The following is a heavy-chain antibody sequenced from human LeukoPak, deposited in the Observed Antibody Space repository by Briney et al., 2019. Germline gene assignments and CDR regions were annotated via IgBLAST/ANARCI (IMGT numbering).Heavy chain of an antibody. CDR1: GYTFTGYY. CDR3: ARVRTVTTCAAGAHYYGMDV. CDR2: INPNSGGT. Sequence: ASVKVSCKASGYTFTGYYMHWVRQAPGQGLEWMGWINPNSGGTNYAQKFQGRVTMTRDTSISTAYMELSRLRSDDTAVYYCARVRTVTTCAAGAHYYGMDVWGQGTTVTVSS. J-gene: IGHJ6*02. D-gene: IGHD4-17*01. V-gene: IGHV1-2*02.